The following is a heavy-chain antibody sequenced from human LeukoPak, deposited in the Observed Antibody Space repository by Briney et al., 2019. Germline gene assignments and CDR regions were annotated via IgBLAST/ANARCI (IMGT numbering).Heavy chain of an antibody. J-gene: IGHJ4*02. CDR3: AKDRGMGFGEHKLDY. Sequence: GGSLRLSCAASGFTFSSYWMHWVRQAPGKGLVWVSRINSDGSSTSYVDSVKGRFTISRDNAKNTLYLQMNSLRAEDTAVYYCAKDRGMGFGEHKLDYWGQGTLVTVSS. CDR2: INSDGSST. V-gene: IGHV3-74*01. D-gene: IGHD3-10*01. CDR1: GFTFSSYW.